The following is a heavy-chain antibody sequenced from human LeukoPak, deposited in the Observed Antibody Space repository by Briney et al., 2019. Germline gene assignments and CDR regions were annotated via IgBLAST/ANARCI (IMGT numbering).Heavy chain of an antibody. J-gene: IGHJ4*02. CDR2: IIPIFGTA. V-gene: IGHV1-69*13. CDR3: AGTMATIFAYFDY. CDR1: GGTFSSYA. Sequence: SVKVSCKASGGTFSSYAISWVRQAPGQGLEWMGGIIPIFGTANYAQKFQGRVTITADESTSTAYMELSSLRPEDTAVYYCAGTMATIFAYFDYWGQGTLVTVSS. D-gene: IGHD5-24*01.